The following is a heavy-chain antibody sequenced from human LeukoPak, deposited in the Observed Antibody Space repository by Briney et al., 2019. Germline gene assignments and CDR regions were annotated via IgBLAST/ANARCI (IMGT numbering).Heavy chain of an antibody. CDR1: GYTFTSYG. D-gene: IGHD6-13*01. CDR2: ISAYNGNT. V-gene: IGHV1-18*01. CDR3: AGDRRAGYPFDP. J-gene: IGHJ5*02. Sequence: ASVKVSCKASGYTFTSYGISWVRQAPGQGLEWMGWISAYNGNTNYAQKLQGRVTMTTDTSTSTAYMELRSLRSDDTAVYYCAGDRRAGYPFDPWGQGTLVTVSS.